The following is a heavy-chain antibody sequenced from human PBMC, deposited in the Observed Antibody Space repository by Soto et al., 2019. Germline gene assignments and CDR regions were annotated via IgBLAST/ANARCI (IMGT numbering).Heavy chain of an antibody. CDR2: IDHSGST. J-gene: IGHJ1*01. Sequence: QVQLQQWGAGLLKPSETLSLTCAVYGGSFSGYYWSWIRQPPGKGLEWIGEIDHSGSTNYNPSLKRPVTISGDTTKNQFSLKLSYVTAADTAVYYCARSGTVVVPAAKTKEGKYFQHWGQGTLVTVSS. CDR1: GGSFSGYY. D-gene: IGHD2-2*01. CDR3: ARSGTVVVPAAKTKEGKYFQH. V-gene: IGHV4-34*01.